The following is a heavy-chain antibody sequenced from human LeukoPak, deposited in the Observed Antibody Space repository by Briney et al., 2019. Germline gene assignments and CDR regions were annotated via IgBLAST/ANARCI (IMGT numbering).Heavy chain of an antibody. CDR1: GGSFSGYY. CDR3: AREAEKAYYFDY. CDR2: IYYSGST. J-gene: IGHJ4*02. Sequence: SETLSLTCAVYGGSFSGYYWSWIRQPPGKGLEWIGYIYYSGSTNYNPSLKSRVTISVDTSKNQFSLKLSSVTAADTAVYYCAREAEKAYYFDYWGQGTLVTVSS. V-gene: IGHV4-59*01.